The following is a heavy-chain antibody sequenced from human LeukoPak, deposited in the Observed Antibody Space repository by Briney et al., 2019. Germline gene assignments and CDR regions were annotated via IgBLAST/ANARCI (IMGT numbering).Heavy chain of an antibody. J-gene: IGHJ6*03. CDR2: ISGSGGST. V-gene: IGHV3-23*01. D-gene: IGHD3-10*01. Sequence: AGGSLRLSCAASGFTFSSYGMSRVRQAPGKGLEWVSAISGSGGSTYYADSVKGRFTISRDNAKNSLYLQMDSLRAEDTAVYYCTRDGDTVLTRGYYYYMDVWGKGTTVTVSS. CDR3: TRDGDTVLTRGYYYYMDV. CDR1: GFTFSSYG.